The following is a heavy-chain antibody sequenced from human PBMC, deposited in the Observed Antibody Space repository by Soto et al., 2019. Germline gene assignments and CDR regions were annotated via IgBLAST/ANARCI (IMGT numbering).Heavy chain of an antibody. CDR2: ISGSGGST. CDR1: GFTFSSYA. D-gene: IGHD3-3*01. CDR3: AKDSRVSYDFWSGYYSFEY. Sequence: GGSLRLSCAASGFTFSSYAMSWVRQAPGKGLEWVSAISGSGGSTYYADSVKGRFTTSRDNSKNTLYLQMNSLRAEDTAVYYCAKDSRVSYDFWSGYYSFEYWGQGTLVTVSS. V-gene: IGHV3-23*01. J-gene: IGHJ4*02.